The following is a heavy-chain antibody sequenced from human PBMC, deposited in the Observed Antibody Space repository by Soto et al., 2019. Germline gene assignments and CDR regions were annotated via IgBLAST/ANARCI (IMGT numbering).Heavy chain of an antibody. J-gene: IGHJ4*02. Sequence: QVQLVESGGGVVQPGRSLRLSCAASGFTFSSYAMHWVRQAPGKGLEWVAVISYDGSNKYYADSVKGRFTVSRDNSKNTLYLQMNSLRAEYTAVYYCAREGSRGFLYYCGQGTLVTVSS. CDR1: GFTFSSYA. D-gene: IGHD3-10*01. V-gene: IGHV3-30-3*01. CDR2: ISYDGSNK. CDR3: AREGSRGFLYY.